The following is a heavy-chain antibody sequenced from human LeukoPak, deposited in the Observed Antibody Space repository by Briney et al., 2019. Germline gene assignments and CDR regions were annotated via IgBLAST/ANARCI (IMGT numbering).Heavy chain of an antibody. J-gene: IGHJ6*03. V-gene: IGHV1-69*05. CDR2: IIPIFGTA. CDR3: ARVVSGVGATTYYYYYMDV. Sequence: GASVKVSCKASGGTFSSYANSWVRQAPGQGLEWMGRIIPIFGTANYAQKFQGRVTITTDESTSTAYMELSSLRSEDTAVYYCARVVSGVGATTYYYYYMDVWGKGTTVTVSS. CDR1: GGTFSSYA. D-gene: IGHD1-26*01.